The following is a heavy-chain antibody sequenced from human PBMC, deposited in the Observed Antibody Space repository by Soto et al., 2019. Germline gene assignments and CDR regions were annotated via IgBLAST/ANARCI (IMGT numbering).Heavy chain of an antibody. CDR1: GFTFSSYG. Sequence: QVQLVESGGGVVQPGRSLRLSCAASGFTFSSYGMHWVRQAPGKGLEWVAVIWYDGSNKYYADSVKGRFTISRDNSKNTLYLQMNSLRAEDTAVYYCARDLKSYSGYDFVPGYWGQGTLVTVSS. CDR3: ARDLKSYSGYDFVPGY. CDR2: IWYDGSNK. V-gene: IGHV3-33*01. D-gene: IGHD5-12*01. J-gene: IGHJ4*02.